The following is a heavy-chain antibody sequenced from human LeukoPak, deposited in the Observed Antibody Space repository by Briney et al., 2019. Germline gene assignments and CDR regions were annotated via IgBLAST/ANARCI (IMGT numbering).Heavy chain of an antibody. Sequence: GGSLRLSCAASGFTFSSYWMSWVRQAPGKGLEWVANIKQDGSEKYYVDSVKGRFTISRDNAKNSLYVQMNSLRAEDTAVYYCARGRGRFPNSYYYDSSGYYYAFDIWGQGTMVTVSS. CDR1: GFTFSSYW. CDR2: IKQDGSEK. V-gene: IGHV3-7*01. CDR3: ARGRGRFPNSYYYDSSGYYYAFDI. D-gene: IGHD3-22*01. J-gene: IGHJ3*02.